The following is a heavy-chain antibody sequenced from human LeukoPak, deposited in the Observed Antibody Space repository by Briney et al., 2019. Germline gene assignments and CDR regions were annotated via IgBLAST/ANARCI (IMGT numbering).Heavy chain of an antibody. CDR3: ARGLTVPFGTFLFGFDA. J-gene: IGHJ5*02. Sequence: ASVKVSCKASGYTFTGYYMHWVRQAPGQGLEWMGWINPNSGGTNYAQKFQGRVTMTRDTSISTAYMELSRLRSDDTAVYYCARGLTVPFGTFLFGFDAWGQGTLVTVSS. CDR2: INPNSGGT. V-gene: IGHV1-2*02. CDR1: GYTFTGYY. D-gene: IGHD3-10*01.